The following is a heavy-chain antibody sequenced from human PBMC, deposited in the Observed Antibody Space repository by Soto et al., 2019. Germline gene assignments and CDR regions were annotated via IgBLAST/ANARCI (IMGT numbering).Heavy chain of an antibody. D-gene: IGHD1-26*01. Sequence: GGSLRLSCAASGFTFSTYPMGWVRQAPGKGLEWVSIISASGSSTDYADSVKGRFTMSRDNSQNTLYLHMSSLRDDDTAVYFCAKYLVGPPSRYFDYWGQGTLVTVSS. J-gene: IGHJ4*02. CDR2: ISASGSST. CDR1: GFTFSTYP. V-gene: IGHV3-23*01. CDR3: AKYLVGPPSRYFDY.